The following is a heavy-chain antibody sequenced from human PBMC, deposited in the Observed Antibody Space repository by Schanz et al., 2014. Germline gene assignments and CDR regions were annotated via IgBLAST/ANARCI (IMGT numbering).Heavy chain of an antibody. CDR2: ITGASDHI. V-gene: IGHV3-23*01. J-gene: IGHJ6*03. CDR1: GFSFGNYG. Sequence: EVQLLESGGGLVQPGGSLRLSCEASGFSFGNYGMSWVRQAPGKGLEWVSGITGASDHIDYAESVKGRFTISRDNSKNTLYLQMDSLRADDTAVYYCAKGPYYYYYMDVWGNGTTVTVSS. CDR3: AKGPYYYYYMDV.